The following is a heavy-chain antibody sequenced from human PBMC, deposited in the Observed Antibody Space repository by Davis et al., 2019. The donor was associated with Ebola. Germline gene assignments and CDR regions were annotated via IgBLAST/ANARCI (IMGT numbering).Heavy chain of an antibody. CDR1: GYSFTSYW. CDR3: ARNYYGSGSLPDY. Sequence: PGGSLRLSCKGSGYSFTSYWIGWVRQMPGKGLEWMGIIYPGDSDTRYSPSFQGQVTISADKSISTAYLQWSSLKASDTAMYYCARNYYGSGSLPDYWGQGTLVTVSS. CDR2: IYPGDSDT. J-gene: IGHJ4*02. D-gene: IGHD3-10*01. V-gene: IGHV5-51*01.